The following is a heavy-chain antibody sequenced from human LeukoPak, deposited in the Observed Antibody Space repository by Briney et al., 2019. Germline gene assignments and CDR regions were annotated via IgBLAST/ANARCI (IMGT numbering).Heavy chain of an antibody. D-gene: IGHD6-6*01. Sequence: PGGSLRLSCAASGFTFSSYAMSWVRQAPGKGLEWVSAISGSGGSTYYADSVKGRFTISRDNSKNTLYLQMNSLRAEDTAVYYCAKAIAARRRVFGSDYWGQGTLVTVSS. CDR3: AKAIAARRRVFGSDY. CDR2: ISGSGGST. V-gene: IGHV3-23*01. CDR1: GFTFSSYA. J-gene: IGHJ4*02.